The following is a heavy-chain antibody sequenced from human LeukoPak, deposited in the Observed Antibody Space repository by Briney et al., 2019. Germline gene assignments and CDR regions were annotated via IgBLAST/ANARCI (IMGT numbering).Heavy chain of an antibody. CDR3: ARDWDWTYYYDSTRAFDI. J-gene: IGHJ3*02. V-gene: IGHV4-4*07. Sequence: SETPSLTCPVSGGSISSYYWSWIRQPAGKGLEWIGRIYTSGSTNYNPSLKSRVTMSVDTSKNQFSLKLSSVTVADTAVYYCARDWDWTYYYDSTRAFDIWGQGTMVTVSS. D-gene: IGHD3-22*01. CDR2: IYTSGST. CDR1: GGSISSYY.